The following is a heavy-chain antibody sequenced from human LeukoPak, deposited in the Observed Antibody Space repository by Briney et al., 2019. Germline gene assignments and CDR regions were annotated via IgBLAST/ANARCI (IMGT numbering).Heavy chain of an antibody. D-gene: IGHD2-2*02. CDR3: ASGGVVVPAAIGNWFDP. Sequence: ASVKVSCKASGGTFSSYAISWVRQAPGQGLEWMGGIIPIFGTANYAQKFQGRVTITADKSTSTAYMELSSLRSEDTAVYYCASGGVVVPAAIGNWFDPWGQGTLVTVSS. J-gene: IGHJ5*02. V-gene: IGHV1-69*06. CDR1: GGTFSSYA. CDR2: IIPIFGTA.